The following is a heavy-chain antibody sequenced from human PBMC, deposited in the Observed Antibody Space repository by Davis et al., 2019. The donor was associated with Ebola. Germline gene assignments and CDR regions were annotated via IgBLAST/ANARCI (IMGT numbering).Heavy chain of an antibody. D-gene: IGHD2/OR15-2a*01. J-gene: IGHJ4*01. CDR1: GFIFSDSY. Sequence: GGSLRLSCEASGFIFSDSYMTWIRQAPGKGLEWVATIRGNDGSTYYADSVKGRFTISRDNSRNTVYLQMNSLRPEDTAVYYCAKDRHPLANNKIYYFDYWGPGTLVTVSS. V-gene: IGHV3-23*01. CDR3: AKDRHPLANNKIYYFDY. CDR2: IRGNDGST.